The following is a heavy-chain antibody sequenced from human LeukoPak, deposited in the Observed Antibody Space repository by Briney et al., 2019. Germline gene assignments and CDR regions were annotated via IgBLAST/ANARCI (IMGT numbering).Heavy chain of an antibody. J-gene: IGHJ6*03. Sequence: GGSLRLSCAASGFTFSSYSMNWVRQAPGKGLEWVSSTSSSSSYIYYADSVKGRFTISRDNAKNSLYLQMNSLRAEDTAVYYCARDLTVRMKKSDMDVWGKGTTVTISS. V-gene: IGHV3-21*01. D-gene: IGHD2-8*01. CDR2: TSSSSSYI. CDR3: ARDLTVRMKKSDMDV. CDR1: GFTFSSYS.